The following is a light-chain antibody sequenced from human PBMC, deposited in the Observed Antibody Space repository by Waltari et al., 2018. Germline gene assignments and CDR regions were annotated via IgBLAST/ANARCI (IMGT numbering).Light chain of an antibody. J-gene: IGLJ2*01. CDR1: RSNIGAGYA. Sequence: QSVLTQPPSVSGAPGQRVTISCTGSRSNIGAGYAVHWYRQIPGTAPKLPIYANTNRPSGVPDRFSGSKSGTSASLAITGLQAEDEADYYCQSYDTSLRGVLFGGGTKLTVL. V-gene: IGLV1-40*01. CDR3: QSYDTSLRGVL. CDR2: ANT.